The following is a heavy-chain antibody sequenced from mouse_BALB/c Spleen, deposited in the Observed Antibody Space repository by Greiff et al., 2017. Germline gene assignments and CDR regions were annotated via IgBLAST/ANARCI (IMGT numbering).Heavy chain of an antibody. D-gene: IGHD1-2*01. J-gene: IGHJ4*01. CDR2: ISDGGSYT. Sequence: EVKLMESGGGLVKPGGSLKLSCAASGFTFSDYYMYWVRQTPEKRLEWVATISDGGSYTYYPDSVKGRFTISRDNTKNNMYLQMSSLKSEDTAMYYCARCHYYGYAMDYWGQGTSVTVSS. CDR1: GFTFSDYY. CDR3: ARCHYYGYAMDY. V-gene: IGHV5-4*02.